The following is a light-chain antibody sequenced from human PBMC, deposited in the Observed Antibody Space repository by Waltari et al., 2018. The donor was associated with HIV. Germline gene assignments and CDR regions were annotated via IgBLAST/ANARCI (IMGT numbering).Light chain of an antibody. CDR1: SSDVGGYNY. Sequence: QSALTQPRSVSGSPGQSVTISCTGTSSDVGGYNYVSWYQQHPGKAPKVRIYDVSKRPSGVTERFSGSKSGNTASLTISGLQAEDKADYYCCSYAGSYTYVFGTGTKVTVL. V-gene: IGLV2-11*01. CDR3: CSYAGSYTYV. CDR2: DVS. J-gene: IGLJ1*01.